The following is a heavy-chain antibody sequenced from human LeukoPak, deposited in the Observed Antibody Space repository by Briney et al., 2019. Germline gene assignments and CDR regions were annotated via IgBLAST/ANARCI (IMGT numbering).Heavy chain of an antibody. D-gene: IGHD2-8*01. CDR1: GFTFISFG. Sequence: PGGTLRLSCAASGFTFISFGMNWVRQAPGKGLEWVSSVSNSGDYIHYADSVKGRFTISRDNSKNSLYLQMNSLRAEDTAVYYCARALIGYYFDYWGQGTLVTVSS. CDR3: ARALIGYYFDY. J-gene: IGHJ4*02. CDR2: VSNSGDYI. V-gene: IGHV3-21*06.